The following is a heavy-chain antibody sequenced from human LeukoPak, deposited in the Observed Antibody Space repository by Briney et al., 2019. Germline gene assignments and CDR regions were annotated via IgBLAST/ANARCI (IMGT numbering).Heavy chain of an antibody. CDR1: GGSISSYY. CDR3: ARGTLTYYYDSSGYSYFDY. D-gene: IGHD3-22*01. Sequence: SETLSLTCTVSGGSISSYYWSWIRQPSGKGLEWIGYIYYSGSTNYSPSLKSRVTISVDTSKNQFSLKLSSVTAADTAVYYCARGTLTYYYDSSGYSYFDYWGQGTLVTVSS. V-gene: IGHV4-59*01. CDR2: IYYSGST. J-gene: IGHJ4*02.